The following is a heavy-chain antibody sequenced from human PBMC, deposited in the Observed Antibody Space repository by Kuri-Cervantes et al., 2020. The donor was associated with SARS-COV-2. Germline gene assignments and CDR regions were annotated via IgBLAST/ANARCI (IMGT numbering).Heavy chain of an antibody. Sequence: ASVKVSCKVSGYTLTELSMHWVRQAPGKGLEWMGGFDPEDGETIYAQKFQGRVTITADKSTSTAYMELSSLRSEDTAVYYCASPGLITMTSGYYFDYWGQGTLVTVSS. CDR3: ASPGLITMTSGYYFDY. V-gene: IGHV1-24*01. J-gene: IGHJ4*02. CDR2: FDPEDGET. CDR1: GYTLTELS. D-gene: IGHD3-22*01.